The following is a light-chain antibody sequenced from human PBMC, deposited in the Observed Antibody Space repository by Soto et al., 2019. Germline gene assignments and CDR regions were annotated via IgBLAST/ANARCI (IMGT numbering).Light chain of an antibody. Sequence: IQMTQSPSSLSASVGDRVTITCRASQGISDDLAWYQQRPGTAPKLLIYEASTLHSGVPSRFSGVGSGTDFPLPTSGLQPEDFTTYFCLQSRDYPFTFGQGTRLEIK. CDR2: EAS. CDR3: LQSRDYPFT. V-gene: IGKV1-6*02. CDR1: QGISDD. J-gene: IGKJ5*01.